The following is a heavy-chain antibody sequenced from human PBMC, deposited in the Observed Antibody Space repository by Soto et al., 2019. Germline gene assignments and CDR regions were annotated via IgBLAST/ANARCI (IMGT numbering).Heavy chain of an antibody. Sequence: SETLSLTCTDSGGSLRRGSYYWSWIRQPPGKGLEWIGYIYHGGATTYNASLKSRVTISVDTSKNQFFLKVNSVTVADTAVYFCARDSSGRHDYWGQGTPVTSPQ. CDR3: ARDSSGRHDY. V-gene: IGHV4-61*01. J-gene: IGHJ4*02. CDR2: IYHGGAT. D-gene: IGHD3-22*01. CDR1: GGSLRRGSYY.